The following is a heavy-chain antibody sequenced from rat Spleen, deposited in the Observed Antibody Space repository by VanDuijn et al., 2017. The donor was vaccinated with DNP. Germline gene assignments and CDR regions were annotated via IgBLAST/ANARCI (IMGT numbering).Heavy chain of an antibody. V-gene: IGHV2-72*01. J-gene: IGHJ2*01. CDR1: GLSLTSYH. CDR2: MWAGGIT. CDR3: ARPTHGHYLDY. Sequence: QVQLKEAGPGLVQPSQTLSLTCTVSGLSLTSYHVSWVRQPPGESLVWMGTMWAGGITDYNSTVQSRLRISRDTSKSQLFLKMDSLQPEGTGTYYCARPTHGHYLDYWGQGVMVTVSP. D-gene: IGHD1-4*01.